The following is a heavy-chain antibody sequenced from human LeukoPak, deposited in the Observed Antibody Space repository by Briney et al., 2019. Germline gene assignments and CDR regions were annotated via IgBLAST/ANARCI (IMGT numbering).Heavy chain of an antibody. V-gene: IGHV4-59*01. CDR2: IYYSGST. CDR3: ATAGPISGRHNYFDS. J-gene: IGHJ4*02. CDR1: GGPITGSY. D-gene: IGHD3-10*01. Sequence: SETLSLTCTVSGGPITGSYWSWLRQPPGKGLEYIGYIYYSGSTNYNPSLKSRVTISVDTSKNQFSLKLTSVTAADTAVYYCATAGPISGRHNYFDSWGQGTLVTVSS.